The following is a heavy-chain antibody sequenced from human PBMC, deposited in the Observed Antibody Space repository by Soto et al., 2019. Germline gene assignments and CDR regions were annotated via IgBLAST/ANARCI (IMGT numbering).Heavy chain of an antibody. CDR2: IGASGDGT. CDR3: AVRKTGSYFDY. J-gene: IGHJ4*02. D-gene: IGHD1-26*01. V-gene: IGHV3-23*01. Sequence: EVQLLESGGGLVQPGGSLRLSCAASGFTFSSYAMSWVRQAPGKGLEWVSGIGASGDGTYYADSVKSRFIISRDNSKNTLHLQMNSLRAEDTAVYYCAVRKTGSYFDYWGQGTLVTVSS. CDR1: GFTFSSYA.